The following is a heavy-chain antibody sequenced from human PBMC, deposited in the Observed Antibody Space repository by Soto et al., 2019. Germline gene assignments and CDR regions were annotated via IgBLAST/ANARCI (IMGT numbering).Heavy chain of an antibody. J-gene: IGHJ2*01. CDR2: IWNDGSNK. D-gene: IGHD2-2*01. CDR3: ARTPIVVVPAARDNNDWYFDL. V-gene: IGHV3-33*01. Sequence: QVQLVESGGGVVQPGRSLRLSCAASGFTFSSYGMHWVRQAPGKGLEWVAVIWNDGSNKYYADSVKGRFTISRDNSKNTLYLRMNSRRAEDTAVYYCARTPIVVVPAARDNNDWYFDLWGRGTLVTVSS. CDR1: GFTFSSYG.